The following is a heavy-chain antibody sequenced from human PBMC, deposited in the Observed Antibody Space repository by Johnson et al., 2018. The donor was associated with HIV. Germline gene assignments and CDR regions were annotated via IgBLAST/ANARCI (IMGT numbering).Heavy chain of an antibody. Sequence: EVQLVESGGGLVKPGGSLRLSCAASGMTFSDLWMNWVRQAPGKGLEWVSVIYSGGTTWYADSVKGRFTISRDNSKNTLYLQMNSLRAEDTAVYYCAKDRFSGYAFSGAFDFWGQGTVVTVSS. CDR2: IYSGGTT. J-gene: IGHJ3*01. CDR3: AKDRFSGYAFSGAFDF. V-gene: IGHV3-66*02. D-gene: IGHD5-12*01. CDR1: GMTFSDLW.